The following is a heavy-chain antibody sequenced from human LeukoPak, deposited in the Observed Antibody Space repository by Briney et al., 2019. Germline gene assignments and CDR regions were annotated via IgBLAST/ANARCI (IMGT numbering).Heavy chain of an antibody. CDR3: VRRSVDGSVEYFLH. V-gene: IGHV3-64D*06. Sequence: GGSLRLSCSASGFSFSGYAMHWVRQAPGKGLQYVSVISGDGGSTEYADSVRGRFTISRDNSKNRLYLQMSSLRTEDTAVYYCVRRSVDGSVEYFLHWGQGTLVTVSS. CDR2: ISGDGGST. CDR1: GFSFSGYA. D-gene: IGHD6-19*01. J-gene: IGHJ1*01.